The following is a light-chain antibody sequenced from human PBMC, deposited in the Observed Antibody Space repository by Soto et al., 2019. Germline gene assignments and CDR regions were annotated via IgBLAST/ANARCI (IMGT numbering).Light chain of an antibody. V-gene: IGLV2-14*01. Sequence: QSVLSQPASVSGSPGQSITISCTGTSSDVGGFEYVSWYQHQPVKAHKLIIYDVTKRPSGVSNRFSGSKSGNTASLTISGIQAEDEGDYYCGSITRSSTSVFGTGTTVTVL. CDR2: DVT. CDR1: SSDVGGFEY. J-gene: IGLJ1*01. CDR3: GSITRSSTSV.